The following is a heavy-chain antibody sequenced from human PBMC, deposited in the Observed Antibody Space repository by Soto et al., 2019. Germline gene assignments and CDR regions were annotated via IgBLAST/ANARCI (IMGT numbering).Heavy chain of an antibody. CDR2: INHSGST. J-gene: IGHJ4*02. D-gene: IGHD5-12*01. CDR1: GGSFSGYY. CDR3: ARAPYSGYDVFDY. V-gene: IGHV4-34*01. Sequence: QVQLQQWGAGLLKPSETLSLTCAVYGGSFSGYYWSWIRQPPGKGLEWIGEINHSGSTNYNPSLKSRVTISVDTPKNQFSLKLSSVTAADTAVYYCARAPYSGYDVFDYWGQGTLVPVSS.